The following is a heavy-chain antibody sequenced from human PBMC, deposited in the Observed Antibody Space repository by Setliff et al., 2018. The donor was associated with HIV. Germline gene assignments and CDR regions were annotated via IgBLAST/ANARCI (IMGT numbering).Heavy chain of an antibody. CDR1: GFTFGDYA. D-gene: IGHD5-18*01. J-gene: IGHJ4*02. CDR3: TREGPYSYGRYYFDY. CDR2: IRSKAYGGTT. Sequence: SGGSLRLSCTASGFTFGDYAMSWFRQAPGKGLEWVGFIRSKAYGGTTEYAASVKGRFTISRDDSKSIAYLQMNSLKTEDTAVYYCTREGPYSYGRYYFDYWGQGTLVTVSS. V-gene: IGHV3-49*03.